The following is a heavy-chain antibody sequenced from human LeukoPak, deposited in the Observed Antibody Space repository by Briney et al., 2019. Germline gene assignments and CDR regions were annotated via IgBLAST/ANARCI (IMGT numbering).Heavy chain of an antibody. J-gene: IGHJ4*02. CDR2: IYPGDSDT. CDR3: ARHGVEMATIDPYYFDY. CDR1: GYSFTSYW. V-gene: IGHV5-51*01. Sequence: GESLKISCKGSGYSFTSYWIGWVRQMPGKGLEWMGIIYPGDSDTRYSPSFQGQVTISADKSISTAYLQWSSLKASDTAMYYCARHGVEMATIDPYYFDYWGRGTLVTVSS. D-gene: IGHD5-24*01.